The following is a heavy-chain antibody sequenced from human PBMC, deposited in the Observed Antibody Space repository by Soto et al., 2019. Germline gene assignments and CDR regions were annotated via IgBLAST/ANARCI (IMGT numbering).Heavy chain of an antibody. Sequence: QVQLVQSGAEVKKPGASVKVSCKTSGYTFSSYGFSWVRQAPGQGLEWIGWISGYNGNTNYAQRFQGRVTMTTDTSTSTDCMELRGHRSDDAAVYYCAREGPLGYWGQGALVTVSS. CDR2: ISGYNGNT. J-gene: IGHJ4*02. D-gene: IGHD6-6*01. V-gene: IGHV1-18*01. CDR3: AREGPLGY. CDR1: GYTFSSYG.